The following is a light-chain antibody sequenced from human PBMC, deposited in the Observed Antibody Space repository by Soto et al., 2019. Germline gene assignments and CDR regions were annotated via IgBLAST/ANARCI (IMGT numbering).Light chain of an antibody. Sequence: QSVLTQPASVSGSPGQSLTISCTGTSSDVGGYNYVSWHQHHPGKAPKLMIYDVSNRPSGVSNRFSGSKSGNTASLTISGLQAEDEADYYCSSYASSSPPVIFGGGTKVTVL. CDR2: DVS. V-gene: IGLV2-14*03. J-gene: IGLJ2*01. CDR3: SSYASSSPPVI. CDR1: SSDVGGYNY.